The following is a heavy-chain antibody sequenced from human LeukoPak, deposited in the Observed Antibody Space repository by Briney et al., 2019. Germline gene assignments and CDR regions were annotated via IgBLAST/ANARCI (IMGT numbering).Heavy chain of an antibody. CDR1: GFTFSSYA. CDR2: ISYDGSNK. Sequence: PGRSLRLSCAASGFTFSSYAMHWVRQAPGKGLEWVAVISYDGSNKYYADSVKGRFTISRDNSKNTLYLQMNSLRAEDTAVYYCARDSVAVAGTYDYWGQGTLVTVSS. V-gene: IGHV3-30-3*01. J-gene: IGHJ4*02. CDR3: ARDSVAVAGTYDY. D-gene: IGHD6-19*01.